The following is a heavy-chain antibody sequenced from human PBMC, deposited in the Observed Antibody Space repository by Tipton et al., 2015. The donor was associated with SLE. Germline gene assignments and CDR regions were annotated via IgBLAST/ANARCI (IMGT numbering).Heavy chain of an antibody. CDR3: AGPYSSGWYGY. CDR1: GFTFSSYG. CDR2: ISSSSTYI. Sequence: SLRLSCAASGFTFSSYGMNWVRQAPGKGLEWVSSISSSSTYIHYADSVKGRFTISRDNAKNSLYLQMNSLRAEDTAVYYCAGPYSSGWYGYWGQGTLVTVSS. D-gene: IGHD6-19*01. J-gene: IGHJ4*02. V-gene: IGHV3-21*01.